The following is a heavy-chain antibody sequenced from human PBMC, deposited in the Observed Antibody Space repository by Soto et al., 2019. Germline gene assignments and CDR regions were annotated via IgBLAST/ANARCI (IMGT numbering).Heavy chain of an antibody. CDR2: IKSKTDGGTT. CDR3: TTDGITSFGVVPDNWFDP. Sequence: EVQLVESGGGLVKPGGSLRLSCAASGFTFSNAWMSWVRQAPGKGLEWVGRIKSKTDGGTTDYAAPVKGRFTISRDDSKHTLYLQMNRLKTEHIAVYYCTTDGITSFGVVPDNWFDPWGQGTLVTVSS. CDR1: GFTFSNAW. J-gene: IGHJ5*02. D-gene: IGHD3-3*01. V-gene: IGHV3-15*01.